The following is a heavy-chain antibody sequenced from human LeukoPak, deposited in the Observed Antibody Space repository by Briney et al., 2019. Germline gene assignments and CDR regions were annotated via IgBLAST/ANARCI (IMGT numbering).Heavy chain of an antibody. CDR3: ARESRRGLSITYYYGMDV. D-gene: IGHD2-21*01. J-gene: IGHJ6*04. Sequence: GGSLRLSCAASGFTFSSYEMNWVRQAPGKGLEWVSYISSSGSTIYYADSVKGRFTISRDTAKNSLYLQMNSLRAEDTAVYYCARESRRGLSITYYYGMDVWGKGTTVTVSS. V-gene: IGHV3-48*03. CDR1: GFTFSSYE. CDR2: ISSSGSTI.